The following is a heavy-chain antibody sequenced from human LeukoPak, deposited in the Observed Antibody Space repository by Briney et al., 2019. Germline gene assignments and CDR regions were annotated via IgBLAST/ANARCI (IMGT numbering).Heavy chain of an antibody. CDR2: IYYSGNT. Sequence: SETLSLTCAVYGGFFGGYYWTWIRQSPGKGLEWIGSIYYSGNTYYNPSLKSRVTISVDTSKNQFSLKLSSVTAADTAVYYCARLKEGIDYWGQGTLVTVSS. CDR3: ARLKEGIDY. V-gene: IGHV4-34*01. CDR1: GGFFGGYY. D-gene: IGHD3-10*01. J-gene: IGHJ4*02.